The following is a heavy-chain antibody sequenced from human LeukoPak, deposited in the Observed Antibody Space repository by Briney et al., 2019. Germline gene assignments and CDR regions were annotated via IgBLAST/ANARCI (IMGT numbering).Heavy chain of an antibody. J-gene: IGHJ4*02. CDR3: AALYGSGTTEDYFEY. D-gene: IGHD3-10*01. Sequence: PSETLSLTCAVYSGSFCGYYWRWIRQPPGKGLEWIGEINHSGSTNYNPSLKSRVTISVDTSKNQFCLKLSSVTAADTAVYYCAALYGSGTTEDYFEYSGQGTLVTVSS. CDR2: INHSGST. V-gene: IGHV4-34*01. CDR1: SGSFCGYY.